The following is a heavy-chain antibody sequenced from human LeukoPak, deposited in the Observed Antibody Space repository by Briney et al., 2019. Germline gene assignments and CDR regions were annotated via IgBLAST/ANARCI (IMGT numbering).Heavy chain of an antibody. V-gene: IGHV1-69*05. D-gene: IGHD3-9*01. Sequence: ASVKVSCKASGGTFSSYAISWVRHAPGQGLEWMGGIIPIFGTANYAQKFQGRVTITTDESTSPAYMELSSLRSEDTAVYYCARTNYYDILTGSYYYYYYLDVWGKGTTVTVSS. CDR3: ARTNYYDILTGSYYYYYYLDV. CDR2: IIPIFGTA. CDR1: GGTFSSYA. J-gene: IGHJ6*03.